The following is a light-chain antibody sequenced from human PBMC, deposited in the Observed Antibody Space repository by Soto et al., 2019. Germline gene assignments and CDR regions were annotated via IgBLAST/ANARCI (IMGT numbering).Light chain of an antibody. Sequence: QSVLTQPASVSGSPGQSIAISCTGTSSDVGSYNYVSWYQQYPGKAPKLMIYHVSNRPSGVSNRFSGSKSGNSASLTISGLQAEDEADYYCSSYTSTSTYVFGTGTKAPS. J-gene: IGLJ1*01. V-gene: IGLV2-14*01. CDR3: SSYTSTSTYV. CDR1: SSDVGSYNY. CDR2: HVS.